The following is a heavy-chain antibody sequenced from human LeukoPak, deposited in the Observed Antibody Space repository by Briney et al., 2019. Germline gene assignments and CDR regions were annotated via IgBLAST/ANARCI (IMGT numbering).Heavy chain of an antibody. CDR3: ARGRLRFPDY. J-gene: IGHJ4*02. CDR2: IYYSGST. D-gene: IGHD4-17*01. Sequence: SQTLSLTCTVSDGSINSYYWDWIRQPPGKGLEWIGYIYYSGSTNYNPSLKSRVTISVDTSKNQFSLKLSSVTAADTAVYYCARGRLRFPDYWGQGTLVTVSS. CDR1: DGSINSYY. V-gene: IGHV4-59*01.